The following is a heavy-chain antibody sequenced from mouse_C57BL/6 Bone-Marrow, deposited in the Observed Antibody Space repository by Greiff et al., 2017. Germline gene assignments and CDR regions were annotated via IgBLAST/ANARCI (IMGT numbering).Heavy chain of an antibody. CDR2: INPSSGYT. D-gene: IGHD4-1*01. Sequence: QVQLQQSGAELARPGASVKMSCKASGYTFTSYTMHWVKQRPGQGLEWIGYINPSSGYTKYNQKFKDKATLTADKSSSTAYMQLSSLTSADSAVYYCARRLTGTRGDYWGQGTTLTVSS. CDR1: GYTFTSYT. J-gene: IGHJ2*01. V-gene: IGHV1-4*01. CDR3: ARRLTGTRGDY.